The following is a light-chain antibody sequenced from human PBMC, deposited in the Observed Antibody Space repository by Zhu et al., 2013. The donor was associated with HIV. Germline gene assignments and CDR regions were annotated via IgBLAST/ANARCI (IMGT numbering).Light chain of an antibody. J-gene: IGLJ2*01. CDR3: QSYDTTLSAVV. Sequence: QSVLTQPPSLSGAPGQRVSISCTGSSSNIGAGYDVHWYQQFPGTAPKILIYDSDNRPSGVPDRFSGSKSGTSASLAITGLQAEDEADYYCQSYDTTLSAVVFGGGTRLTVL. CDR2: DSD. V-gene: IGLV1-40*01. CDR1: SSNIGAGYD.